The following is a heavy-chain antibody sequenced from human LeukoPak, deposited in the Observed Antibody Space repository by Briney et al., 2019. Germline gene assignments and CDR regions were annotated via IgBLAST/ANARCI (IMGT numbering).Heavy chain of an antibody. J-gene: IGHJ4*02. CDR3: ARVLGAAYFDY. CDR2: ISGSGGST. Sequence: GGSLRLSCAASGFTFSSYGMSWVRQAPGKGLEWVSAISGSGGSTYYADSVKGRFTISRDNSKNTLYLQMNSLRAEDTAVYYCARVLGAAYFDYWGQGTLVTVSS. V-gene: IGHV3-23*01. CDR1: GFTFSSYG. D-gene: IGHD1-26*01.